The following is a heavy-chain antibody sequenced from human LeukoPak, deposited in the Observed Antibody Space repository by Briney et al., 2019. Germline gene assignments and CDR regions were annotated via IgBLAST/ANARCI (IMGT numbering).Heavy chain of an antibody. J-gene: IGHJ5*02. CDR2: ISASGGST. V-gene: IGHV3-23*01. Sequence: PGGSLRLSCAASGFTFSSYAMSWVRQAPGKGLESVSAISASGGSTYYADSVKGRFTISRDNSKNTLYLQMNSLRAEDTAVYYCAKDPRAAQGWFDPWGQEPWSPSPQ. CDR3: AKDPRAAQGWFDP. D-gene: IGHD6-25*01. CDR1: GFTFSSYA.